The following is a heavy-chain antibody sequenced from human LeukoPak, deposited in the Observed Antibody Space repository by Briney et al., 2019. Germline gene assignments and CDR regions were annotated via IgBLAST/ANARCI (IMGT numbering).Heavy chain of an antibody. D-gene: IGHD6-13*01. CDR3: AKDFSSSSWYTEDAFDI. Sequence: GGSLRLSCAASGSTFDDYAMHWVRQAPGKGLEWVSGISWNSGSIGYADSVKGRFTISRDNAKNSLYLQMNSLRAEDTALYYCAKDFSSSSWYTEDAFDIWGQGTMVTVSS. CDR1: GSTFDDYA. V-gene: IGHV3-9*01. CDR2: ISWNSGSI. J-gene: IGHJ3*02.